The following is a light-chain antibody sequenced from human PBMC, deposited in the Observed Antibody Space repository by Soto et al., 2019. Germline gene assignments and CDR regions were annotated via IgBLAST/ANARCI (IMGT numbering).Light chain of an antibody. V-gene: IGLV2-14*01. Sequence: SALTQPGSVSGSPGESITISCTGTSSDVGGYNYVSWYQQHPGKAPKLMIYEVSNRPSGVSNRFSGSKSGNTASLTISGLQAEDEADYYCSSYTSSSTLTYVFGTGTKVTVL. CDR1: SSDVGGYNY. CDR3: SSYTSSSTLTYV. CDR2: EVS. J-gene: IGLJ1*01.